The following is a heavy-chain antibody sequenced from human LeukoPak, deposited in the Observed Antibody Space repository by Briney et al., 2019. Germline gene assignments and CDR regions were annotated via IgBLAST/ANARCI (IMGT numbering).Heavy chain of an antibody. V-gene: IGHV3-23*01. Sequence: WGSLRLSCAVSGITLSNYGMSWVRQAPGKGLEWVAGLSGSGGGTNYADSVQGRFTISRDNPKNTLYLQMNSLRAEDTAVYFCAKRGVVIRVFLVGFHKEAYYFDSWGQGALVTVSS. D-gene: IGHD3-10*01. CDR1: GITLSNYG. CDR3: AKRGVVIRVFLVGFHKEAYYFDS. CDR2: LSGSGGGT. J-gene: IGHJ4*02.